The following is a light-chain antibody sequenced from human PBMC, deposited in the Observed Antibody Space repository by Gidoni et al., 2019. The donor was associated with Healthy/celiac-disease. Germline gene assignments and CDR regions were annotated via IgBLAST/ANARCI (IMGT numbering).Light chain of an antibody. V-gene: IGKV2-28*01. CDR1: QTLLHSNGYNY. CDR3: RQALQTLT. J-gene: IGKJ4*01. CDR2: LGS. Sequence: DIVMTQSPLSLPVPPGEPASISCRSSQTLLHSNGYNYLDWYLQKPGQSPQLLIYLGSNRASGVPDRFSGSGSGTDFTMKISRVEAEDVGVYYCRQALQTLTFGGGTKVEIK.